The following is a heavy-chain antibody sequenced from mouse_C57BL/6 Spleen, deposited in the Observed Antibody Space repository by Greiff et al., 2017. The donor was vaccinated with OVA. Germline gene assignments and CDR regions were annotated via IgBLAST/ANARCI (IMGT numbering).Heavy chain of an antibody. Sequence: VQLQQSGAELVKPGASVKISCKASGYAFSSYWMNWVKQRPGKGLEWIGQIYPGDGDTNYNGKFKGKATLTADKSSSTAYMLLSSLTSEDSAVYFCARAPYYYGSSFYWYFDVWDTGTTVTVSS. CDR2: IYPGDGDT. V-gene: IGHV1-80*01. CDR1: GYAFSSYW. CDR3: ARAPYYYGSSFYWYFDV. D-gene: IGHD1-1*01. J-gene: IGHJ1*03.